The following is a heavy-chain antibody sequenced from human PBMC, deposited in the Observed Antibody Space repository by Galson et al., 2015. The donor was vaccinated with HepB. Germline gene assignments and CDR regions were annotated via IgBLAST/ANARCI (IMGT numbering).Heavy chain of an antibody. CDR2: ISYDQRNQ. CDR3: ARSRLFGGLSPYYFDY. V-gene: IGHV3-30*04. J-gene: IGHJ4*02. D-gene: IGHD3-10*01. CDR1: GFTFSSYP. Sequence: SLRLSCAASGFTFSSYPMHWVRQAPGKGLEWVALISYDQRNQYYADSVKGRFTISRDNSKNTLFLQMSSLTPEDTAVYFCARSRLFGGLSPYYFDYWGQGTLVTVSS.